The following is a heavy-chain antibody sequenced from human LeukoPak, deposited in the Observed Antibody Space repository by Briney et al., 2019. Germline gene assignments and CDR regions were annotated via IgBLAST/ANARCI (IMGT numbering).Heavy chain of an antibody. D-gene: IGHD2-15*01. CDR2: IIPIFGTA. J-gene: IGHJ6*02. CDR1: GNSISNYA. Sequence: SVKVSCKASGNSISNYAVSWVRQAPGQGFEWMGGIIPIFGTADYAQKFQGRVTITADQSTGTTYMALSSLKSEDTATYYCTTRACHAGGCSSSFYGLHFWGQGTTVSVSS. CDR3: TTRACHAGGCSSSFYGLHF. V-gene: IGHV1-69*13.